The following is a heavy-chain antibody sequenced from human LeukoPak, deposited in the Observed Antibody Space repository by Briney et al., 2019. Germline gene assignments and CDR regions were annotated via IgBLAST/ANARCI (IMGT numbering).Heavy chain of an antibody. Sequence: PGGSLILSCAASGFMFSSYWMHWVRQAPGKGLVWVSRINRDDSTTTYADSAKGRFTISRDNAKNTLYLQMNSLRAEDTAVYYCARDGTSSSGWYGTSYYYYYMDVWGTGTSVTVSS. CDR3: ARDGTSSSGWYGTSYYYYYMDV. V-gene: IGHV3-74*01. J-gene: IGHJ6*03. D-gene: IGHD6-13*01. CDR1: GFMFSSYW. CDR2: INRDDSTT.